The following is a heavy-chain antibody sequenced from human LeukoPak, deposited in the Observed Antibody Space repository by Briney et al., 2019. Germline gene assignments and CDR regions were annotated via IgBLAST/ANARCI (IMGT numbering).Heavy chain of an antibody. CDR1: GFTFSSYD. J-gene: IGHJ4*02. CDR3: ARDSDGAVGY. V-gene: IGHV3-13*01. CDR2: ISTAGDT. Sequence: GGSLRLSCAAPGFTFSSYDMHWVRQATGKGLEWVSAISTAGDTYYPGSVKGRFTISRENAKSSLYLQMNSLRAGDTAVYYCARDSDGAVGYWGQGTLVTVSS. D-gene: IGHD3-10*01.